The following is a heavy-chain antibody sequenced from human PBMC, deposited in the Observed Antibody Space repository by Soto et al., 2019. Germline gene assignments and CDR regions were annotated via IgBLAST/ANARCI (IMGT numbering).Heavy chain of an antibody. Sequence: HITLKESGPTLVKPTQTLTLTCTFSGFSLSTSGVGVGWIRQPPGKALEWLAVIYWDDNKHYSPSLRSRLTITKDTSKNQVVLTMTNMDPMDTGTYYCAHKGPEDWPLDFWGQGTLVTVSS. CDR3: AHKGPEDWPLDF. J-gene: IGHJ4*02. CDR2: IYWDDNK. D-gene: IGHD3-9*01. CDR1: GFSLSTSGVG. V-gene: IGHV2-5*02.